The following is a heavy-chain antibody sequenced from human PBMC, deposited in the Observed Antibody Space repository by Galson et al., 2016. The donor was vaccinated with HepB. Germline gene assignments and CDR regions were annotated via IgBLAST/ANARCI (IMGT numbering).Heavy chain of an antibody. V-gene: IGHV4-39*01. J-gene: IGHJ4*02. D-gene: IGHD4-17*01. CDR2: MYYTGST. Sequence: WVRQAPGKGLEWLGTMYYTGSTYYNASLKSRVTISVDTSKNQFSLRLSSVTAADTAVYYCSRLRDYGNFDYWGQGTLVTVSS. CDR3: SRLRDYGNFDY.